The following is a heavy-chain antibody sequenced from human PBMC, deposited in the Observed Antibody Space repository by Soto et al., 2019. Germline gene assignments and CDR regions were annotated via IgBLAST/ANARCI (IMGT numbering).Heavy chain of an antibody. V-gene: IGHV2-5*01. CDR3: AHRRKRYFSVWGEYRNDGLAS. CDR2: MYWNSDK. J-gene: IGHJ4*02. CDR1: GVSLSTTGMG. D-gene: IGHD3-16*01. Sequence: QITLKQSGPKLVKPTQTLTLTCTLSGVSLSTTGMGVGWIRQPPGKALEGLALMYWNSDKRYSPSLKSRLNITRDSSKHQVVLTMTKVDPVDTATYYFAHRRKRYFSVWGEYRNDGLASGGQGSLVTVSS.